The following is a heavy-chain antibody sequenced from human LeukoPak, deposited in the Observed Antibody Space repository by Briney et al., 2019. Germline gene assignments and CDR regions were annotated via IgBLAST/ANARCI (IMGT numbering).Heavy chain of an antibody. CDR1: NDSITMYY. V-gene: IGHV4-59*01. J-gene: IGHJ6*03. Sequence: SETLSLTCSVSNDSITMYYWTWIRQPPGKGLEWIGYVDHTGSTNFNPSLNGRVSISRDTTKNLFSLRLRSVTAADTAVYFCARGRVSSITWYSTYYYYFYMDVWGKGTTVTVSS. CDR2: VDHTGST. D-gene: IGHD1-1*01. CDR3: ARGRVSSITWYSTYYYYFYMDV.